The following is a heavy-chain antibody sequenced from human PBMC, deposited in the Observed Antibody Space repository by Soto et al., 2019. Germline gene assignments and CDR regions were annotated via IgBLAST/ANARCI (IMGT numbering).Heavy chain of an antibody. CDR2: IYYSGST. Sequence: SETLSLTCTVSGGSISSGDYYWSWIRQPPGKGLEWIGYIYYSGSTYYNPSLKSRVTISVDTSKNQFSLKLSSVTAADTAVYYCARDRYYGSGSYYYYYYGMDVWGQGTMVTVSS. D-gene: IGHD3-10*01. J-gene: IGHJ6*02. CDR1: GGSISSGDYY. V-gene: IGHV4-30-4*01. CDR3: ARDRYYGSGSYYYYYYGMDV.